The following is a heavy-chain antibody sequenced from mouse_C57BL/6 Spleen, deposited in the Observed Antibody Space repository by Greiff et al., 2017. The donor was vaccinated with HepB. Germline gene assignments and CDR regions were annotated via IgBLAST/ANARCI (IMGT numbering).Heavy chain of an antibody. CDR3: AREGGGDYAMDY. CDR2: ISDGGSYT. CDR1: GFTFSSYA. J-gene: IGHJ4*01. V-gene: IGHV5-4*01. Sequence: EVQGVESGGGLVKPGGSLKLSCAASGFTFSSYAMSWVRQTPEKRLEWVATISDGGSYTYYPDNVKGRFTISRDNAKNNPYLQMSHLKSEDTAMYYCAREGGGDYAMDYWGQGTSVTVSS.